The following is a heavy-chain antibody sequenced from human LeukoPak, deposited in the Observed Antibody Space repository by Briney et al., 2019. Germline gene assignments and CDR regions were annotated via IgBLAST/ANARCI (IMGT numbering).Heavy chain of an antibody. V-gene: IGHV3-23*01. J-gene: IGHJ4*02. CDR3: AKDSAIFRTFDY. D-gene: IGHD3-9*01. Sequence: GGSLRLSCAASGFTFSSYAMSWDRQAPGKGLEWVSAISGSGGSTYYADSVKGRLTISRDNSKNTLYLQMNSLRAEDTAVYYCAKDSAIFRTFDYWGQGTLVTVSS. CDR2: ISGSGGST. CDR1: GFTFSSYA.